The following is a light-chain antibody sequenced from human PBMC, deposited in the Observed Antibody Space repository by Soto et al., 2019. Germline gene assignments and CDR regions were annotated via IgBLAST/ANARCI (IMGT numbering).Light chain of an antibody. CDR3: SSCTTSGPFYL. J-gene: IGLJ1*01. CDR1: SSDIGACRF. V-gene: IGLV2-14*01. CDR2: EVS. Sequence: QSVLSQPASVSGSPGQSITISCTGTSSDIGACRFVSWYQQHPGKAPKLMIYEVSNRPSGVSNRFSGSKSGHSASLTISGLQAEDEAAYYCSSCTTSGPFYLFGTGTKLSVL.